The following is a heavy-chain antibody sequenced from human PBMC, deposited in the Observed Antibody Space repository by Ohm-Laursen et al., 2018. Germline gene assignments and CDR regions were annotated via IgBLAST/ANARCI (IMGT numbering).Heavy chain of an antibody. D-gene: IGHD5-12*01. CDR3: ARGLVVNSGYDWGWDY. CDR2: IYSRGNT. V-gene: IGHV4-4*07. Sequence: SETLSLTCSVSGGSISGHYWTWIRQPAGKGLDWIGRIYSRGNTDYNPSLKSRVTISLDTYKNQFSLKLNSVTAADTAVYYCARGLVVNSGYDWGWDYWGQGALVTVSS. CDR1: GGSISGHY. J-gene: IGHJ4*02.